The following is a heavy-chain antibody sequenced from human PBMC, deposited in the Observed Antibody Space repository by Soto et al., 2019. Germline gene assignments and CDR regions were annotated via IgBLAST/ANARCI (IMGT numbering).Heavy chain of an antibody. CDR3: ERVSWGECSRTSCYGIDY. J-gene: IGHJ4*02. Sequence: ETLSLTCAISGDSVSSNSAAWNWIRQSPSRGLEWLGRTYYRSKWYNDYAVSVKSRITINPDTSKNQFSLQLNSVTPEDTAVSYCERVSWGECSRTSCYGIDYWGQGTLVTVSS. D-gene: IGHD2-2*01. CDR1: GDSVSSNSAA. V-gene: IGHV6-1*01. CDR2: TYYRSKWYN.